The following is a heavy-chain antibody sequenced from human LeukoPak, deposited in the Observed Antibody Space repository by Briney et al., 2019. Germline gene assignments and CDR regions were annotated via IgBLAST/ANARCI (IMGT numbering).Heavy chain of an antibody. J-gene: IGHJ5*02. CDR1: GGSTSSYY. Sequence: PSETLSLTCTVSGGSTSSYYWSWIRQPPGKGLEWIGYIYYSGSTNYNPSLKSRVTISVDTSKNQFSLKLSSVTAADTAVYYCARHGGGYGSNWFDPWGQGTLVTVSS. D-gene: IGHD5-12*01. CDR2: IYYSGST. CDR3: ARHGGGYGSNWFDP. V-gene: IGHV4-59*08.